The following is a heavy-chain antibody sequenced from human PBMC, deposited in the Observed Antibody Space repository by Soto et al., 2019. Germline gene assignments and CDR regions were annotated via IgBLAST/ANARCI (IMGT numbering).Heavy chain of an antibody. J-gene: IGHJ4*02. V-gene: IGHV3-23*01. D-gene: IGHD6-19*01. CDR2: ISGDRSTT. Sequence: EVQLLESGGALLRPGGSLRLSCAATGFSFSAFARSWVRQAPGKGRDWGSAISGDRSTTYYVDSVKGRFTTSRDNSRNTLYLQMNSLRVEDTALYYCAKEPLAQGRGWYTETWGQGTLVTVSS. CDR3: AKEPLAQGRGWYTET. CDR1: GFSFSAFA.